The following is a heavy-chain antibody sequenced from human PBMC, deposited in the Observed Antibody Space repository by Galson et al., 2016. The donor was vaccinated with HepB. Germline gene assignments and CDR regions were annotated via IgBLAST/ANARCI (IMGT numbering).Heavy chain of an antibody. Sequence: SVKVSCKASGYTFTSYGISWVQQAPGQGLEWMGWISASKGKTNYAQNLQGRVTMTTDTYTSTVYMELRSLRSDDTAVYYCARDRDYLLHSWGQGTLVTVSP. CDR3: ARDRDYLLHS. CDR1: GYTFTSYG. D-gene: IGHD5-24*01. V-gene: IGHV1-18*01. CDR2: ISASKGKT. J-gene: IGHJ4*02.